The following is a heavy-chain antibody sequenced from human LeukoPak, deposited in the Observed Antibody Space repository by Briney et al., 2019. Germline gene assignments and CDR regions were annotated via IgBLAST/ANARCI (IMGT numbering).Heavy chain of an antibody. J-gene: IGHJ4*02. CDR2: INHSGST. V-gene: IGHV4-34*01. CDR3: ARARETVPIDY. D-gene: IGHD4-11*01. CDR1: GGSFSGYY. Sequence: PSETLSLTCAVYGGSFSGYYWTWIRQPPGKGLEWIGEINHSGSTNYNPSLKSRVTVSVDTSKNQFSLKLTSVTAADTAVYYCARARETVPIDYLSQGTLVTVSS.